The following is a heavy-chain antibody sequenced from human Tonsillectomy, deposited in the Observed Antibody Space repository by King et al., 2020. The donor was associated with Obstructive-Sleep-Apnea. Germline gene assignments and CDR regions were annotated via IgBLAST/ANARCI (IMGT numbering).Heavy chain of an antibody. CDR3: GRIALQGGLIPGVSYYYFSDVDV. CDR1: GYTFLKYS. J-gene: IGHJ6*02. Sequence: VQLVESGSELKKTGASVKVSCTASGYTFLKYSMNWVRQAPGQGLEWMGRINTKTGNPTYAQGFTGRCVFSLDISVSTAYLQISSLKAADTPLSYPGRIALQGGLIPGVSYYYFSDVDVWGHGTTVTVSS. V-gene: IGHV7-4-1*02. D-gene: IGHD3-10*01. CDR2: INTKTGNP.